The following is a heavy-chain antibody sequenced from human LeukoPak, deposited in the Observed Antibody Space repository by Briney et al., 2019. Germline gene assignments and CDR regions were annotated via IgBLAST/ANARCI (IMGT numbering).Heavy chain of an antibody. CDR1: GYTFTIYG. D-gene: IGHD1-26*01. V-gene: IGHV1-18*01. CDR3: LIVGATTGAFDI. Sequence: ASVTVSCTASGYTFTIYGINWVRQAPGQGLQWMGWISGYNDNTNYAPKLQGRVTMTTDTSTTTAYMELRSLRSDDTAVYYCLIVGATTGAFDIWGQGTMVTVSS. J-gene: IGHJ3*02. CDR2: ISGYNDNT.